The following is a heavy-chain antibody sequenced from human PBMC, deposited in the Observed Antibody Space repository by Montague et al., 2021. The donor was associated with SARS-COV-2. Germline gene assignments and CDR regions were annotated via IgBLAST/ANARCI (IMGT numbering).Heavy chain of an antibody. CDR2: ISYAGRT. Sequence: SETLSLTCTVSGGSISSPDYYWGWIRQSPGKGLEWIGSISYAGRTYYNPSLRSRVSFSMDTAKNHFSLSLNSVTAADTAVYFCARQLPSYCGTNKCYPYYFDVWGQGALVTVSS. V-gene: IGHV4-39*01. CDR1: GGSISSPDYY. CDR3: ARQLPSYCGTNKCYPYYFDV. J-gene: IGHJ4*02. D-gene: IGHD2-21*01.